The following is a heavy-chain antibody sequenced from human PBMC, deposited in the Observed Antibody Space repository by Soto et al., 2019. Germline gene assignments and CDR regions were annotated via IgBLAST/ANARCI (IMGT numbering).Heavy chain of an antibody. V-gene: IGHV4-39*01. CDR1: GGSISSSSYY. D-gene: IGHD6-13*01. Sequence: SETLSLTCTVSGGSISSSSYYWGWIRQPPGKGLERIGSIYYSGSTYYKTSLKRRVTISVDTTKNQFSLKLSSVTAAETSLYYCARGPAAVWWFDPWGQGTLVTVSS. CDR2: IYYSGST. CDR3: ARGPAAVWWFDP. J-gene: IGHJ5*02.